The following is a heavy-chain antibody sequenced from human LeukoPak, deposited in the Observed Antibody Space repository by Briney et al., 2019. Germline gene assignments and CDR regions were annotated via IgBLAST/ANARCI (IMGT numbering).Heavy chain of an antibody. CDR2: IYYSGST. V-gene: IGHV4-39*07. CDR3: AKAGGSYFAYYYYYMDV. J-gene: IGHJ6*03. D-gene: IGHD1-26*01. CDR1: GFTFSSYE. Sequence: GSLRLSCAASGFTFSSYEMNWVRQAPGKGLEWIGSIYYSGSTYYNPSLKSRVTISVDTSKNQFSLKLSSVTAADTAVYYCAKAGGSYFAYYYYYMDVWGKGTTVTVSS.